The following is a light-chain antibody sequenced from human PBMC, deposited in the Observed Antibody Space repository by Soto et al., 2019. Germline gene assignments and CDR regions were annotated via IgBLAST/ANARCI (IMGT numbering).Light chain of an antibody. CDR1: QSISSW. J-gene: IGKJ1*01. CDR2: DAS. Sequence: DPQITHSPSSVSASVGDRSTLTGLASQSISSWLAWYQQKPGKAPKLLIYDASTLQSGVPSRFSGSGSGTDFTLTISCLQSEDFATYYCQQYYSYPRTFGQGTKV. CDR3: QQYYSYPRT. V-gene: IGKV1-5*01.